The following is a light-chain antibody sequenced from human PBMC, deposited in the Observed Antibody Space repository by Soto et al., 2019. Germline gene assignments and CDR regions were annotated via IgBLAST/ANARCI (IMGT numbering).Light chain of an antibody. Sequence: QSALTQPASVSGSPGQSVTISCTGTSSDVGAYNYVSWYQQHPGKAPKLMIYEVSNRPSGASNRFSGSKSGNTASLTISGLQAEDEADYYCNSYTGSSTRFVFGTGTKVTVL. CDR3: NSYTGSSTRFV. J-gene: IGLJ1*01. V-gene: IGLV2-14*01. CDR1: SSDVGAYNY. CDR2: EVS.